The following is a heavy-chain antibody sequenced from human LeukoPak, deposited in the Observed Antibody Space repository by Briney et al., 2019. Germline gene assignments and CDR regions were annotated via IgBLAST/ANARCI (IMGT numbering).Heavy chain of an antibody. D-gene: IGHD6-6*01. Sequence: GGSLRLSCAASGFTFSSYWMSWVRQAPGKGLEWVANIKQDGSEKYYVDSVKGRFTISRDNSKNTLYLQMNSLRAEDTAVYYCAKDQRAARLYWGQGTLVTVSS. CDR1: GFTFSSYW. CDR3: AKDQRAARLY. CDR2: IKQDGSEK. J-gene: IGHJ4*02. V-gene: IGHV3-7*03.